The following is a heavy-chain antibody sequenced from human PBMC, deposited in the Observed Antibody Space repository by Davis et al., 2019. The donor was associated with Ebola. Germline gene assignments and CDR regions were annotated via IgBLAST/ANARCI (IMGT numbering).Heavy chain of an antibody. V-gene: IGHV3-33*08. D-gene: IGHD3-10*01. CDR2: IWYDGSNK. CDR1: GFTFSSYW. CDR3: ARDRGWELPAYYYYYGMDV. J-gene: IGHJ6*02. Sequence: GGSLRLSCAASGFTFSSYWMSWVRQAPGKGLEWVAVIWYDGSNKYYADSVKGRFTISRDNSKNTLYLQMNSLRAEDTAVYYCARDRGWELPAYYYYYGMDVWGQGTTVTVSS.